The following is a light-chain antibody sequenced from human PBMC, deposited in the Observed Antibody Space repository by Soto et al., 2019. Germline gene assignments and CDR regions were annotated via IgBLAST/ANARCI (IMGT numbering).Light chain of an antibody. J-gene: IGKJ4*01. Sequence: EIVLTQSPASLSLSPGERATLSCRASQTLTSNLAWYQQKPGQPPRLLIHDTSNGAIGIPARFSGSKSGAEFTLTINSLQSEDFAVYYCQPYNNWPLTFGGGTKVDIK. CDR3: QPYNNWPLT. CDR1: QTLTSN. V-gene: IGKV3D-15*01. CDR2: DTS.